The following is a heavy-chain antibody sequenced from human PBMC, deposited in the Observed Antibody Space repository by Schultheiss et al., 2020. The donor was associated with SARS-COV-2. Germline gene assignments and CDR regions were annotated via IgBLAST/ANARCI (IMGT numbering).Heavy chain of an antibody. V-gene: IGHV3-23*01. J-gene: IGHJ4*02. CDR3: ARSYDSSGYRDGVAY. CDR2: ISGSGGST. Sequence: GGSLRLSCAASGFTFSSYAMSWVRQAPGKGLEWVSAISGSGGSTYHAHSVKGRFTISRDNSKNSLYLQMNSLRAEDTAVYYCARSYDSSGYRDGVAYWGQGTLVTVSS. D-gene: IGHD3-22*01. CDR1: GFTFSSYA.